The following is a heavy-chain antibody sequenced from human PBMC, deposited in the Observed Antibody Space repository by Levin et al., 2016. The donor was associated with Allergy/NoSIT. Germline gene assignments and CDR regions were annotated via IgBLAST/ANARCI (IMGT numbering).Heavy chain of an antibody. CDR3: ARGPYDYWSGPTYNQYGMDV. Sequence: WIRQPPGKGLEWVANIKEDGSQKDYVDSVKGRFTISRDNAKNSLYLQMNGLRGEDTAVYYCARGPYDYWSGPTYNQYGMDVWGQGTTVTVSS. J-gene: IGHJ6*02. D-gene: IGHD3-3*01. V-gene: IGHV3-7*03. CDR2: IKEDGSQK.